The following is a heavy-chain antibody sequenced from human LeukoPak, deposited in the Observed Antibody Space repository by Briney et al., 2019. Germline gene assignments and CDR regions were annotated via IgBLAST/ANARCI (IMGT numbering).Heavy chain of an antibody. Sequence: PSETLSLTCIVSGGSIISSNHYWGWTRQPPGKGLEWFGSISYSGGTAYNPSLRSRVTISVDTSKNQFSLKLSSVTAADSAVYYCARSTIAVAGTGVFDIWGQGTMVTVSS. CDR3: ARSTIAVAGTGVFDI. V-gene: IGHV4-39*01. CDR2: ISYSGGT. D-gene: IGHD6-19*01. J-gene: IGHJ3*02. CDR1: GGSIISSNHY.